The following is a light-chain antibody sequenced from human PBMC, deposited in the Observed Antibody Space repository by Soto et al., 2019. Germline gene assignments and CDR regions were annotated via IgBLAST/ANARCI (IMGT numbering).Light chain of an antibody. Sequence: DIQMTQSPSSLSASVGDRVTITCRATQGISNYLAWYQQKPGKVPKLLIYAASTLQSGVPSRFSGSGSGTDFTLTISSLHPEDVATYYCPRYISAPFTFGPGTNVDIK. V-gene: IGKV1-27*01. CDR1: QGISNY. J-gene: IGKJ3*01. CDR2: AAS. CDR3: PRYISAPFT.